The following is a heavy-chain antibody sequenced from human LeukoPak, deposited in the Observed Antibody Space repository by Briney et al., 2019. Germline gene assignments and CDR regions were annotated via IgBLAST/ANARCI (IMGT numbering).Heavy chain of an antibody. CDR2: MNEDGSVT. CDR1: GFSIRSSW. J-gene: IGHJ4*02. CDR3: ARDPAWGAIDY. V-gene: IGHV3-7*01. Sequence: GGSLRLSCAVSGFSIRSSWMSWVRQTPGKGLEWVADMNEDGSVTWYADSVKGRFTVSRDNAKNSVDLQMSSLRVEDTAVYYCARDPAWGAIDYWGQGTLVTVSS. D-gene: IGHD7-27*01.